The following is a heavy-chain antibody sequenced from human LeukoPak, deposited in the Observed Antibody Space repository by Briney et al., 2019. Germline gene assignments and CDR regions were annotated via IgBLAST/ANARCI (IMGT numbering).Heavy chain of an antibody. Sequence: KPSETLSLTCTVSGGSISSHYWSWIRQPPGKGLEWIGYIYYSGSTNYNPSLKSRVTIAVDTSKNQFSLKLSSVTAADTAVYYCARESEYSSSSAEYFQHWGQGTLVTVSS. V-gene: IGHV4-59*11. J-gene: IGHJ1*01. CDR2: IYYSGST. CDR1: GGSISSHY. CDR3: ARESEYSSSSAEYFQH. D-gene: IGHD6-6*01.